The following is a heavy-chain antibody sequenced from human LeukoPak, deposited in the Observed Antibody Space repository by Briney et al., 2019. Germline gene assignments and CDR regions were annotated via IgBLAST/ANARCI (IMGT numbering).Heavy chain of an antibody. CDR3: ARGFPSRRNYDSSGYYSYYFDY. CDR2: ISGYNGHT. J-gene: IGHJ4*02. D-gene: IGHD3-22*01. CDR1: SYTFTNYA. V-gene: IGHV1-18*01. Sequence: ASVKVSCKASSYTFTNYAFTWVRQAPGQGLEWMGWISGYNGHTKYAQKVQGRVTMTTDTSTSTAYMELRSLRSDDTAVYYCARGFPSRRNYDSSGYYSYYFDYWGQGTLVTVSS.